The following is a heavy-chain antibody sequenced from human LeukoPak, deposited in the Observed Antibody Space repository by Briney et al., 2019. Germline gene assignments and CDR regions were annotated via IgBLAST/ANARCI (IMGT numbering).Heavy chain of an antibody. CDR1: GGSISSYY. Sequence: SETLSLTCTVSGGSISSYYWSWIRQPPGKGLEWIGYIYYSGSTNYNPSLKSRVTISVDTSKNQFSLKLSSVAAADTAVYYCARHVARIAAAGTVWWFDPWGQGTLVTVSS. J-gene: IGHJ5*02. CDR2: IYYSGST. V-gene: IGHV4-59*08. D-gene: IGHD6-13*01. CDR3: ARHVARIAAAGTVWWFDP.